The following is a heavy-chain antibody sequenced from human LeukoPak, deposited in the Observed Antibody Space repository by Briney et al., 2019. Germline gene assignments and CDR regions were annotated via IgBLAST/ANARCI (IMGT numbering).Heavy chain of an antibody. Sequence: KPSETLSLTCTVSGGSISSYYWSWIRQPPGKGLKWIGYINYSGTTNYNPSLKSRVTISVDPSKNQFSLKLGSLPAPDTAVDYCARVRGSSGWYFFGAFDIWGQGTMVTVSS. D-gene: IGHD6-19*01. CDR3: ARVRGSSGWYFFGAFDI. CDR1: GGSISSYY. CDR2: INYSGTT. J-gene: IGHJ3*02. V-gene: IGHV4-59*01.